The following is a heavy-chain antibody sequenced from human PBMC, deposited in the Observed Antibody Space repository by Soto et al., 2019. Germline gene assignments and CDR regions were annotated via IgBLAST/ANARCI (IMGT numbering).Heavy chain of an antibody. Sequence: SQTLSLTCAISGDSVSSNSAAWNWIRQSPSRGLEWLGRTYYRSKWYNDYAVSVKSRITINPDTFKNQFSLQLNSVTPEDTAVYSCARDLGAATYGSGRLGSAYQYDGTDVWGQGTTVTVSS. D-gene: IGHD3-10*01. CDR2: TYYRSKWYN. CDR3: ARDLGAATYGSGRLGSAYQYDGTDV. J-gene: IGHJ6*02. CDR1: GDSVSSNSAA. V-gene: IGHV6-1*01.